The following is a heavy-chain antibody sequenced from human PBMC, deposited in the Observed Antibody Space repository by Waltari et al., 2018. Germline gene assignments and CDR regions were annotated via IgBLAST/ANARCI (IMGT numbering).Heavy chain of an antibody. D-gene: IGHD3-16*01. CDR1: GYTFTGYY. CDR2: INPNSGGT. J-gene: IGHJ2*01. V-gene: IGHV1-2*02. CDR3: ARGGSVGDIYWYFEL. Sequence: QVQLVQSGAEVKKXAASVKVSCXASGYTFTGYYXHWVRQAPGQGLEWMGWINPNSGGTNYAQKFQGRVTMTRDTSISTAYMELSRLRADDTAVYYCARGGSVGDIYWYFELWGRGTLVTVSS.